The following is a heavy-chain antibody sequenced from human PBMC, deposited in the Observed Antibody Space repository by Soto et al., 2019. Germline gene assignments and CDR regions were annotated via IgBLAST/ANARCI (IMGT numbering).Heavy chain of an antibody. J-gene: IGHJ4*02. D-gene: IGHD2-8*01. CDR3: ARFRGSCTTGNCAADW. V-gene: IGHV4-38-2*01. CDR1: GYFIASGFH. Sequence: SETLSLTCAVSGYFIASGFHWGWIRQPPGKGLEWVGNVFHSGRASYNPSLKSRVTMWVDTSKNQFSMNLKSVTAADTAIYYCARFRGSCTTGNCAADWWGQGTLVTVSS. CDR2: VFHSGRA.